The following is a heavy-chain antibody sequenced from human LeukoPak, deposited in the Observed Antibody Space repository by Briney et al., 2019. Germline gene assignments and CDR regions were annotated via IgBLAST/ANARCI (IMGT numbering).Heavy chain of an antibody. Sequence: GASVKVSCXASGYTFTSYDINWVRQATGQGLGWMGWINPNSGNTGYAQKFQGRVTMTRNTSISTAYMELSSLRSEDTAVYYCARGPPGIAAAETNFDYWGQGTLVTVSS. J-gene: IGHJ4*02. CDR2: INPNSGNT. CDR3: ARGPPGIAAAETNFDY. D-gene: IGHD6-13*01. V-gene: IGHV1-8*01. CDR1: GYTFTSYD.